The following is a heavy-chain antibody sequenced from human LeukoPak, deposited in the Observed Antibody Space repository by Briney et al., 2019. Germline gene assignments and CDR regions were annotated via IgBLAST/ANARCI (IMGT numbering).Heavy chain of an antibody. Sequence: GSVKVSCKASGYTFTSYGISWVRQAPGQGVEWMGWISAYKGKRNYAQKVQGRVTMTTDTSTSTAYMELRSLRSDDTAVYYCARDYSAASNFWSGYRRPYFDYWGQGTLVTVSS. CDR3: ARDYSAASNFWSGYRRPYFDY. D-gene: IGHD3-3*01. J-gene: IGHJ4*02. V-gene: IGHV1-18*01. CDR2: ISAYKGKR. CDR1: GYTFTSYG.